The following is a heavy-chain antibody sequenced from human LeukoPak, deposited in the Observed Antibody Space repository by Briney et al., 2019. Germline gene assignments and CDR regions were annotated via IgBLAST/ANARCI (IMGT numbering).Heavy chain of an antibody. V-gene: IGHV4-59*08. J-gene: IGHJ5*02. CDR1: GGSISSYY. Sequence: SETLSLTCTVSGGSISSYYWSWIRQPPGKGLEWIGYIYYSGSTNYNPSLKSRVTISVDTSKNQFSLKLSSVTAADTAVYYCARQTYYDYVWGSYRRDNWFDPWGQGTLVTVSS. CDR2: IYYSGST. CDR3: ARQTYYDYVWGSYRRDNWFDP. D-gene: IGHD3-16*02.